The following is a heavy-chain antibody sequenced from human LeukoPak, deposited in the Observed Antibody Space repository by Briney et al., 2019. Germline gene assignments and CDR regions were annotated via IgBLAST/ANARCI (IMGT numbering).Heavy chain of an antibody. CDR3: ARRKGDGYNPVRQ. J-gene: IGHJ4*02. V-gene: IGHV4-34*01. CDR2: ISHSGST. Sequence: SETLSLTCAVYGGSFSGYYWSWIRQPPGKGLEWIGEISHSGSTNYNPSLKSRVTISVDTSKNQFSLKLSSVTAADTAVYYCARRKGDGYNPVRQWGQGTLVTVSS. CDR1: GGSFSGYY. D-gene: IGHD5-24*01.